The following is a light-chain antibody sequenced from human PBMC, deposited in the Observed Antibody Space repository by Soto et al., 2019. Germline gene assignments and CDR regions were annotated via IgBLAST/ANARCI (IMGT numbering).Light chain of an antibody. J-gene: IGLJ3*02. CDR3: SSYTNSITWL. Sequence: QSVLTQPASGSGSPGQSITISCTGTSSDAVSWYQLHPGKAPKLIIFGVTNRPSGVSNRFSGSKSGNTASLTISGLQAEDEADYYCSSYTNSITWLFGGGTQLTVL. CDR2: GVT. CDR1: SSDAV. V-gene: IGLV2-14*01.